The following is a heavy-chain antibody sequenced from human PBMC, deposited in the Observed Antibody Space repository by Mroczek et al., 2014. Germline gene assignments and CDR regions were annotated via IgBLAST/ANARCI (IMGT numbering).Heavy chain of an antibody. V-gene: IGHV4-34*01. CDR1: GGSFSGYY. J-gene: IGHJ6*02. CDR2: INHSGST. CDR3: ARGQDSSSAGDDYYYYYYGMDV. Sequence: QVQLQQWGAGLLKPSETLSLTCAVYGGSFSGYYWSWIRQPPGKGLEWIGEINHSGSTNYNPSLKSRVTISVDTSKNQFSLKLSSVTAADTAVYYCARGQDSSSAGDDYYYYYYGMDVWGQGTTVTVSS. D-gene: IGHD6-6*01.